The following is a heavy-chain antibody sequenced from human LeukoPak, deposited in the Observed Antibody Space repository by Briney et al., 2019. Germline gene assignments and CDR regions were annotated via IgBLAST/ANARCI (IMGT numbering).Heavy chain of an antibody. CDR2: ISSSSSTI. J-gene: IGHJ4*02. CDR3: ARDGDSYYFDY. V-gene: IGHV3-48*01. D-gene: IGHD6-13*01. CDR1: GFTFSSYS. Sequence: PGGSLRLSRAASGFTFSSYSMNWVRQAPGKGLEWVSYISSSSSTIYYADSVKGRFTISRDNAKNSLYLQMNSLRAEDTAVYYCARDGDSYYFDYWGQGTLVTVSS.